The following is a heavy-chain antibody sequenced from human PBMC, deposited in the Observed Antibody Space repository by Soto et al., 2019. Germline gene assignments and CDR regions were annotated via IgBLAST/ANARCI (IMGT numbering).Heavy chain of an antibody. D-gene: IGHD6-19*01. CDR1: GFTFNNFA. CDR2: ISASGTFT. Sequence: EVQLLESGGALVQPGGSLRLACAASGFTFNNFAMSWVRQAPGKGLEWVSGISASGTFTYYAASVKGRFTISRDNRENTLYLHIDNLRGEDTASYYCVRDGSRWYSFDCWGPGTLVTVSS. CDR3: VRDGSRWYSFDC. J-gene: IGHJ4*02. V-gene: IGHV3-23*01.